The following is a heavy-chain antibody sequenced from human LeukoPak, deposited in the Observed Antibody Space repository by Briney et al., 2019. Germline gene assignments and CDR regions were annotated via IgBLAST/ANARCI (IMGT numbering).Heavy chain of an antibody. Sequence: SETLSLTCAVYGGSFSGYYWSWIRQPPGKGLEWIGEINHSGSTNYNPSLKSRVTISVDTSKNQFSLKLSSVTAADTAAYYCARGMNYYGSGSYYNWFDPWGQGTLVTVSS. CDR1: GGSFSGYY. CDR3: ARGMNYYGSGSYYNWFDP. J-gene: IGHJ5*02. CDR2: INHSGST. D-gene: IGHD3-10*01. V-gene: IGHV4-34*01.